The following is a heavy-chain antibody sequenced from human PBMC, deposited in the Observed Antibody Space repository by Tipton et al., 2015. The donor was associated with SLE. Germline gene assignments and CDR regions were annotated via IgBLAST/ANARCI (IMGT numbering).Heavy chain of an antibody. J-gene: IGHJ3*01. CDR1: GGAFNAYD. Sequence: TLSLTCDFFGGAFNAYDYHWIRQPPGKGLEWIGKINYFGSTNYSPSLKSRVTMSVDTSKNQFSLRLTSVTAADTAVYYCAKSPDAFDVWGQGTMVTVSS. CDR3: AKSPDAFDV. CDR2: INYFGST. V-gene: IGHV4-34*01.